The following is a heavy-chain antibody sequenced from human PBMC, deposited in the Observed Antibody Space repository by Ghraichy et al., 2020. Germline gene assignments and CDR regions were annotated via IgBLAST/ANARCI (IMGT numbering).Heavy chain of an antibody. CDR2: ISSTGSII. J-gene: IGHJ4*02. CDR1: GFTFSNYE. CDR3: ASRIRSVANFDY. Sequence: GGSLRLSCAASGFTFSNYEMNWVRQAPGKGLEWVSYISSTGSIIRYADSVKGRFTISRDNAKNLLYLQMDSLRAEDTAVYYCASRIRSVANFDYWGQGTLVTVSS. V-gene: IGHV3-48*03. D-gene: IGHD6-19*01.